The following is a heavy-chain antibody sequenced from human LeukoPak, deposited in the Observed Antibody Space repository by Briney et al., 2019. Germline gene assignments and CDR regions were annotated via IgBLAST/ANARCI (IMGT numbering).Heavy chain of an antibody. CDR2: ISVRSNYR. CDR3: VRLRRNNDRSGYYYYYDY. CDR1: GYTFSDFS. D-gene: IGHD3-22*01. V-gene: IGHV3-21*01. Sequence: GGSLRLSCAASGYTFSDFSVNWVRQAPGKGLEWVSSISVRSNYRYYADSVRGRFTISRDDARDSLFLQMNSLRAEDTAVYFCVRLRRNNDRSGYYYYYDYWGQGTLVPVSS. J-gene: IGHJ4*02.